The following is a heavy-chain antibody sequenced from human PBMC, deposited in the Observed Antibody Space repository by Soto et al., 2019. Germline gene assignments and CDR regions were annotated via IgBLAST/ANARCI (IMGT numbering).Heavy chain of an antibody. J-gene: IGHJ4*02. Sequence: SVKVSCKASGGTFSSYAISWVRQAPGQGLEWMGGIIPIFGTANYAQKFQGRVTITADESTSTAYMELSSLRSEDTAVYYCARVGEGYCSSTSCYGHYDYWGQGTLVTVSS. CDR1: GGTFSSYA. CDR2: IIPIFGTA. CDR3: ARVGEGYCSSTSCYGHYDY. V-gene: IGHV1-69*13. D-gene: IGHD2-2*01.